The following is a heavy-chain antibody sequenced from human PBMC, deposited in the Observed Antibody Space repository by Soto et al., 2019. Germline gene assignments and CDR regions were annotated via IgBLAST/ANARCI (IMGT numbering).Heavy chain of an antibody. CDR1: GFTFSSYG. CDR3: AKVGLEPSSFDY. CDR2: ISYDGSNK. D-gene: IGHD1-1*01. Sequence: GGSLRLSCAASGFTFSSYGMHWVRQAPGKGLEWVAVISYDGSNKYYADSVKGRFTISRDNSKNTLYLQMNSLRAEDTAVYYCAKVGLEPSSFDYWGQGTLVTVSS. J-gene: IGHJ4*02. V-gene: IGHV3-30*18.